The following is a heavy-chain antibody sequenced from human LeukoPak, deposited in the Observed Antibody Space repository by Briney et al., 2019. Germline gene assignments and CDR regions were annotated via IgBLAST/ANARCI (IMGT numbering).Heavy chain of an antibody. CDR3: AREVGATPGYDY. V-gene: IGHV4-39*02. Sequence: SETLSLTCTIFGDSVSRSDSYWDWIRQPPGKGLEWIGSIYYSGSTYYNPSLKSRVTISVDTSKNQFSLKLSSVTAADTAVYYCAREVGATPGYDYWGQGTLVTVSS. J-gene: IGHJ4*02. D-gene: IGHD1-26*01. CDR1: GDSVSRSDSY. CDR2: IYYSGST.